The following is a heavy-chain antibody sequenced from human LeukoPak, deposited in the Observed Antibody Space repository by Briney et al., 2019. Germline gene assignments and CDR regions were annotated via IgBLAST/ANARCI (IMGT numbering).Heavy chain of an antibody. V-gene: IGHV1-2*02. CDR1: GYTFTGYY. CDR2: INSNSGDS. J-gene: IGHJ3*01. Sequence: ASVKVSCKASGYTFTGYYIHWVRQAPGQGLEWVGWINSNSGDSHSAQNFQGRVTMTRDTSISTASMDLSRLRSDDTAVYYCARAPKNDAYDLWGRGTMVTVSP. CDR3: ARAPKNDAYDL.